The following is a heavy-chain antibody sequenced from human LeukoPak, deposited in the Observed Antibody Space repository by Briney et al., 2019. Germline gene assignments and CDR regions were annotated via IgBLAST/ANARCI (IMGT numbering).Heavy chain of an antibody. CDR2: IYYSGST. J-gene: IGHJ6*01. CDR1: GGSISSGGYY. CDR3: ARGHLRGSSGEDYYYYYGMDV. Sequence: SETLSLTCTVSGGSISSGGYYWSWIRQHPGKGLEWIGYIYYSGSTNYNPSLKSRVTISVDTSKNQFSLKLSSVTAADTAVYYCARGHLRGSSGEDYYYYYGMDVWGQGTTVTVSS. D-gene: IGHD6-19*01. V-gene: IGHV4-61*08.